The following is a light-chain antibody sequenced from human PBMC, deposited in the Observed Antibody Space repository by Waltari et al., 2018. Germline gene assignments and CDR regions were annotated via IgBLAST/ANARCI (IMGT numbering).Light chain of an antibody. CDR3: QAWDTTTVV. Sequence: SYELTQPPSVSVSPGQTASITCSGDNLGNQYASWYQQKPGQSPVLVIYYDSKRPSWSPERFSGSNSGNTATRTISGTQAMDEADYYCQAWDTTTVVFGGGTKVTVL. J-gene: IGLJ2*01. CDR1: NLGNQY. V-gene: IGLV3-1*01. CDR2: YDS.